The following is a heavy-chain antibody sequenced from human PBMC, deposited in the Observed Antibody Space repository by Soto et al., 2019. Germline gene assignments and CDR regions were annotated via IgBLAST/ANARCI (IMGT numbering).Heavy chain of an antibody. CDR3: ARNQAAIGCY. J-gene: IGHJ4*01. Sequence: QLQLQDSGPGLLKPSETLFLTCTVSCGAIISGSYYWGWIRHPPGKGLEWIVSIYYVGSTYHNPSIQGWVTISIDASKIQFSLTLSSVSAEDTAVYYCARNQAAIGCYWGHITMVNLS. CDR2: IYYVGST. D-gene: IGHD2-15*01. CDR1: CGAIISGSYY. V-gene: IGHV4-39*01.